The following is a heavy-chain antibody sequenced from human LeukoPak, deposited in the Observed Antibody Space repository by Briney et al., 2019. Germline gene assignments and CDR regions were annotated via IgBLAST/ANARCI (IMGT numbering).Heavy chain of an antibody. J-gene: IGHJ6*03. CDR2: INAGNGNT. CDR1: GYTFTSYA. Sequence: ASVKVSCKASGYTFTSYAMHWVRQAPGQRLEWMGWINAGNGNTKYSQKLQGRVTMTTDTSTSTAYMELRSLRSDDTAVYYCARDLGRRCSGGSCYYYSNYMDVWGKGTTVTISS. D-gene: IGHD2-15*01. V-gene: IGHV1-3*01. CDR3: ARDLGRRCSGGSCYYYSNYMDV.